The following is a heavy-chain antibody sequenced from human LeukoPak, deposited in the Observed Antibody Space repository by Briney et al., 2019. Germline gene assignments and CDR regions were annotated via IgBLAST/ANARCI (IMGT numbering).Heavy chain of an antibody. CDR1: GYSFSNYW. CDR3: ARHRRGAGSVTMIGYYMDV. J-gene: IGHJ6*03. D-gene: IGHD3-10*02. Sequence: GESLKISCKGSGYSFSNYWIGWVRQMPGKGLEWMGIIYPGEYDIRYSPSFQGQVTISADKSISTAYLQWSSLKASDTAMYYCARHRRGAGSVTMIGYYMDVWGKGTTVTISS. V-gene: IGHV5-51*01. CDR2: IYPGEYDI.